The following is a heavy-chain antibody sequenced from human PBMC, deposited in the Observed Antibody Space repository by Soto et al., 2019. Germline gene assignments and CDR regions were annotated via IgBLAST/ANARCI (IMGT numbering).Heavy chain of an antibody. CDR1: GGSISSSSYY. D-gene: IGHD2-15*01. Sequence: PSETLSLTCTVSGGSISSSSYYWGWIRQPPGKGLEWIGSIYYSGSTYYNPSLKSRVTISVDTPKNQFSLKLSSVTAADTAVYYCARRGYCSGGSCYPKYYYYYGMDVWGQGTTVTVSS. CDR2: IYYSGST. J-gene: IGHJ6*02. CDR3: ARRGYCSGGSCYPKYYYYYGMDV. V-gene: IGHV4-39*01.